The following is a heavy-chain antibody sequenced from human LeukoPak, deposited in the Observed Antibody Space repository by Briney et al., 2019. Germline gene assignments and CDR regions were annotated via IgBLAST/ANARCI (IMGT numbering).Heavy chain of an antibody. CDR2: IYYSGST. Sequence: SQTLSLTCTVSGGSISSDGYYWNWIRQHPGKGLEWIGYIYYSGSTSYNPSLKSRVTISIDTSRNQFSLKLSSVTAADTAVYYCTRDRGLTTVGGCGMDVWGQGTTVTVSS. V-gene: IGHV4-31*03. J-gene: IGHJ6*02. D-gene: IGHD4-17*01. CDR3: TRDRGLTTVGGCGMDV. CDR1: GGSISSDGYY.